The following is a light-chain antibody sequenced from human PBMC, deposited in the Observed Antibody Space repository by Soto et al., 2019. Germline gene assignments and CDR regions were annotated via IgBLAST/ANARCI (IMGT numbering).Light chain of an antibody. CDR2: AAS. CDR1: QSITNF. Sequence: DIQMTQSPSSLSASVGDRVTITCRASQSITNFLNWYQQKPGKAPKLLIYAASSLQSGVPERFSGCGSGTDFTLTISSLQPEDFATYYCQQSYSSPLTFGGGTEVEIK. CDR3: QQSYSSPLT. V-gene: IGKV1-39*01. J-gene: IGKJ4*01.